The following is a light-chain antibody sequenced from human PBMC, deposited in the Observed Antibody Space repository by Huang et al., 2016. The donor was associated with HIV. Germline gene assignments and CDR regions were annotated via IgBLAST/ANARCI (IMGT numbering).Light chain of an antibody. CDR1: QWVSSN. CDR3: LQYNNWPRT. J-gene: IGKJ2*01. V-gene: IGKV3-15*01. CDR2: GAS. Sequence: ERVMTQSPDTLSVSPGQRVTLSCRASQWVSSNLAGYQQKPGQAPRLLIYGASTRVTGVPARFSGSGSGTEFTLSISSLQSEDFAVYYCLQYNNWPRTFGQGTKVEIK.